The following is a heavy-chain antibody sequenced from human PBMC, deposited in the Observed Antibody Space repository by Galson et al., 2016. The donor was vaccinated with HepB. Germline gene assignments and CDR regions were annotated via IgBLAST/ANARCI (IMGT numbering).Heavy chain of an antibody. J-gene: IGHJ6*02. CDR1: GFTFSSYG. D-gene: IGHD1-26*01. CDR2: IWYDGSNK. CDR3: AKGGELRGVYYYYGMDV. V-gene: IGHV3-33*03. Sequence: SLRLSCAASGFTFSSYGMHWVRQAPGKGLEWVAVIWYDGSNKYYADSVKGRFTISRDNSKNTLYMQMNSLRAEDTAVYYCAKGGELRGVYYYYGMDVWGQGTTVNVSS.